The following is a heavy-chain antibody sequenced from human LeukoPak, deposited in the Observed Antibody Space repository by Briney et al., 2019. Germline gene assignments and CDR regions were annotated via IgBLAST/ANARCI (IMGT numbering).Heavy chain of an antibody. CDR2: IVVGSGNT. J-gene: IGHJ3*02. V-gene: IGHV1-58*02. CDR3: AAGDGYCSGGSCYPHI. D-gene: IGHD2-15*01. Sequence: GTSVKVSCKASGFTFTSSAMQWVRQARGQRLEWIGWIVVGSGNTNYAQKFQERVTITRDMSTSTAYMELSSLRSEDTAVYYCAAGDGYCSGGSCYPHIWGQGTMVTVSS. CDR1: GFTFTSSA.